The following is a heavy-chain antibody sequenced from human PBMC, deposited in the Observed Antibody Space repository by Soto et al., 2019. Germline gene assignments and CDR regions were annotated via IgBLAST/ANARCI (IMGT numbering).Heavy chain of an antibody. D-gene: IGHD5-18*01. J-gene: IGHJ4*02. Sequence: QVQLVQSGAEVQKPGSSVKVSCKASGGTVSSYAISWVRQAPGQGLEWMGGIIPIFGTANYAQKFQGRVTITADESTSTAYMELSSLRSEDTAVYYCARALQRRGYSYGAFDYWGQGTLVTVSS. CDR1: GGTVSSYA. CDR2: IIPIFGTA. CDR3: ARALQRRGYSYGAFDY. V-gene: IGHV1-69*01.